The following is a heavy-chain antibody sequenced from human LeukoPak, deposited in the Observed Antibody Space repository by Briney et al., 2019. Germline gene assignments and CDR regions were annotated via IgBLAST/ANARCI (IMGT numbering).Heavy chain of an antibody. V-gene: IGHV3-23*01. Sequence: GTSLRLSCAASGFTFTSYSMNWVRQAPGKGLEWVSTISGGGGSTYYADSVKGRFTISRDNSKNTLYLQVNSLRAEDTAVYYCAKGGKWDVTPFDYWGQGTLVTVSS. CDR2: ISGGGGST. CDR1: GFTFTSYS. CDR3: AKGGKWDVTPFDY. D-gene: IGHD1-26*01. J-gene: IGHJ4*02.